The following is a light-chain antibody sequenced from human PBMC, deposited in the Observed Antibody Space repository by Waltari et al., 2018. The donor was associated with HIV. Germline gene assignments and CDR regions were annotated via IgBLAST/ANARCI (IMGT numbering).Light chain of an antibody. CDR1: SDDVGAYNY. J-gene: IGLJ3*02. Sequence: QSALTQPASVSGSPGQSITISCSGTSDDVGAYNYVSWYRQYPGKVPKLIIYDVNKRPSGVSNRFSGSKSGNTASLTIAGLQADDESDYYGCSHTRTSTWMFGGGTKLTVL. V-gene: IGLV2-14*01. CDR2: DVN. CDR3: CSHTRTSTWM.